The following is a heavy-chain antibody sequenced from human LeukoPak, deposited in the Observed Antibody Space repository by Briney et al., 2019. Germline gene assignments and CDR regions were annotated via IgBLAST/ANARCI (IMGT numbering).Heavy chain of an antibody. J-gene: IGHJ4*02. CDR1: GFTFSSYG. V-gene: IGHV3-30*03. Sequence: GGSLRLSCAASGFTFSSYGMHWVRQAPGKGLEWVAVISYDGSNKYYADSVKGRFTTSRGNSKNTLYLQMNSLRAEDTAVYYCARGGSYGGYHSYWGQGTLVTVSS. CDR3: ARGGSYGGYHSY. D-gene: IGHD4-23*01. CDR2: ISYDGSNK.